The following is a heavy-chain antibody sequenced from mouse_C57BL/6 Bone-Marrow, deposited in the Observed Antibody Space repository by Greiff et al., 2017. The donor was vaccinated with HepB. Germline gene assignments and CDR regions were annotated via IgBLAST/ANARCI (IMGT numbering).Heavy chain of an antibody. J-gene: IGHJ4*01. CDR2: INYDGSST. Sequence: EVKLMESEGGLVQPGRSMKLSCTASGFTFSDYYMAWVRQVPEKGLEWVANINYDGSSTYYLDSLKSRFIISRDNAKNILYLQMSSLKSEDTATYYCARLRRYYAMDYWGQGTSVTVSS. V-gene: IGHV5-16*01. CDR1: GFTFSDYY. D-gene: IGHD2-12*01. CDR3: ARLRRYYAMDY.